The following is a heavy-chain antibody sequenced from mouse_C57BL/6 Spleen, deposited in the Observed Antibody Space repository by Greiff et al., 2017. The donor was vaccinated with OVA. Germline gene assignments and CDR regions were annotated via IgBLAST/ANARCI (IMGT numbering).Heavy chain of an antibody. CDR1: GYTFTDYY. D-gene: IGHD1-1*01. V-gene: IGHV1-26*01. J-gene: IGHJ2*01. CDR3: ARPHYGSNDY. Sequence: EVQLQQSGPELVKPGASVKISCKASGYTFTDYYMNWVKQSHGKSLEWIGDINPNNGGTSYNQKFKGKATLTVDKSSSTAYMELRSLTSEDSAVYYCARPHYGSNDYWGQGTTLTVSS. CDR2: INPNNGGT.